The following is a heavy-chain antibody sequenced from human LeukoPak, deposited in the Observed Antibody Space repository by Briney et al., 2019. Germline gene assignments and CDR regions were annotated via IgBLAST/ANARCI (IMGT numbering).Heavy chain of an antibody. J-gene: IGHJ4*02. Sequence: GGSLRLSCAASGFTFSSYSMNWVRQAPGKGLEWVSSISSSSSYIYYADSVKGRFTISRDNAKNSLYLQMNSLRAEDTAVYYCAKDTAAVLRYFDWFHGYYFDYWGQGTLVTVSS. CDR2: ISSSSSYI. CDR3: AKDTAAVLRYFDWFHGYYFDY. D-gene: IGHD3-9*01. CDR1: GFTFSSYS. V-gene: IGHV3-21*04.